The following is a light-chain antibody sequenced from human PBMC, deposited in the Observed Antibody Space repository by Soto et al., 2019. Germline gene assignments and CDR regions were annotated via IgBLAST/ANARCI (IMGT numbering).Light chain of an antibody. V-gene: IGKV1-5*03. Sequence: DIQMTQSPSTLSASVGDRVTITCRASQSISDWLAWHQQKPGNAPKLLIYKASSLESVVPSRFSGSGSGTEFTLTISSLQPDDFATYYCQQYNGYSQTFGQGTKVEIK. CDR1: QSISDW. J-gene: IGKJ1*01. CDR2: KAS. CDR3: QQYNGYSQT.